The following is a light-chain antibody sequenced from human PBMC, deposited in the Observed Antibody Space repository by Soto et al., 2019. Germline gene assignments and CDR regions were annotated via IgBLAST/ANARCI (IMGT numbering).Light chain of an antibody. Sequence: ESVLTQSPGTLSLSPGESATLSCRASQSVGRNYLAWFQHKPDQAPRLLIYDASNRATGVPDRFSGSGSGTDFTLSVTRLEPEDFAVYYCHQYAVSPLTFGGGTKVDIK. V-gene: IGKV3-20*01. CDR3: HQYAVSPLT. CDR2: DAS. J-gene: IGKJ4*01. CDR1: QSVGRNY.